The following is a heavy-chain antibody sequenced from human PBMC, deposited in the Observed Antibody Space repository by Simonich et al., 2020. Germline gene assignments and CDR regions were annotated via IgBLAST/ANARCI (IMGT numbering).Heavy chain of an antibody. CDR2: IYFSGGT. D-gene: IGHD6-13*01. V-gene: IGHV4-39*01. J-gene: IGHJ3*02. CDR1: GGSISSSSYY. Sequence: QLQLQESGPGLVQPSETLSLTCTVSGGSISSSSYYWGWIRQPPGKGLEWIGSIYFSGGTYYNPSLKSRVTISVDTSKNQFSLKLSSVTAADTAVYYCARHAGFAFDIWGQGTMVTVSS. CDR3: ARHAGFAFDI.